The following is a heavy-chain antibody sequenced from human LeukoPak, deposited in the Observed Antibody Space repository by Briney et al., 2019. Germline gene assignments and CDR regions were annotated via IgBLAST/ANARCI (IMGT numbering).Heavy chain of an antibody. CDR3: ARQVYYYGSGSHRDFDY. CDR1: GGSISSGSYY. D-gene: IGHD3-10*01. CDR2: IYYSGST. V-gene: IGHV4-39*01. Sequence: SETLSLTCTVSGGSISSGSYYWGWIRQPPGKGLEWIGSIYYSGSTYHNPSLKSRVTISVDTSKNQFSLKLSSVTAADTAVYYCARQVYYYGSGSHRDFDYWGQGTLVTVSS. J-gene: IGHJ4*02.